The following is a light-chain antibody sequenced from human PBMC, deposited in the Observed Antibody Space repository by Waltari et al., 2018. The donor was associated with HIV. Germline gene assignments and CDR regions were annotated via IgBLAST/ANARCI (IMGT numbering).Light chain of an antibody. CDR3: SSYTSSSTYV. V-gene: IGLV2-14*01. J-gene: IGLJ1*01. CDR2: DVT. CDR1: SSDIGGYNH. Sequence: QSALTQPASVSGSPGQSITISCTGTSSDIGGYNHVSWYQQHPGKVPILILYDVTIRPSGVSYRFSGSKSGNTASLTISGLQAEDEADYYCSSYTSSSTYVFGTGTKVTVL.